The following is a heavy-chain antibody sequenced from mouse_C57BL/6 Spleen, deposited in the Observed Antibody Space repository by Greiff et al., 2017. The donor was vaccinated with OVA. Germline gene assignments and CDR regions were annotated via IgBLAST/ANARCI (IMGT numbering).Heavy chain of an antibody. V-gene: IGHV1-18*01. CDR3: ARKRGDYLYWYFDV. CDR2: INPNNGGT. D-gene: IGHD2-13*01. J-gene: IGHJ1*03. Sequence: VQLQQSGPELVKPGASVKIPCKASGYTFTDYHMDWVKQSHGKSLEWIGDINPNNGGTIYNQTLKGKATLTVDKSSSTAYMELRSLTSEDTAVYYCARKRGDYLYWYFDVWGTGTTVTVSS. CDR1: GYTFTDYH.